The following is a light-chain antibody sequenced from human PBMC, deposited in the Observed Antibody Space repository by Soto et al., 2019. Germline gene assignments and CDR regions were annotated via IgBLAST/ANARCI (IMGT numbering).Light chain of an antibody. CDR1: SSNIGSNT. J-gene: IGLJ2*01. V-gene: IGLV1-44*01. CDR3: AAWADSLVV. CDR2: SNN. Sequence: QSVLTQPPSASGTPGQRVTISCSGSSSNIGSNTVNWYQQLPGTAPKLVIYSNNQRPSGVPDRFSGSKSGTSASLAISGLQAEDEAEDYCAAWADSLVVFGGGTKLTVL.